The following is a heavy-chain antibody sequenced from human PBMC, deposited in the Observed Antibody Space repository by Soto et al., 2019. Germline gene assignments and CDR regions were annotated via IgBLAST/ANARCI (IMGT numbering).Heavy chain of an antibody. D-gene: IGHD4-17*01. Sequence: ASVKVSCKASGYTFTGYYMHWVRQAPGQGLEWMGWINPNSGGTNYAQKFQGWVTMTRDTSISTAYMELSRLRSDDTAVYYCARVGYGDLNWFDPWGQGTLVTVSS. CDR1: GYTFTGYY. V-gene: IGHV1-2*04. CDR2: INPNSGGT. J-gene: IGHJ5*02. CDR3: ARVGYGDLNWFDP.